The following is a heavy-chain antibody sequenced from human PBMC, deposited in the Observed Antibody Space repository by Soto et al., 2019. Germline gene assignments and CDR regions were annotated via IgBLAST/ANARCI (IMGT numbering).Heavy chain of an antibody. D-gene: IGHD4-17*01. CDR2: IIPIFGTA. J-gene: IGHJ3*02. CDR1: GYTFTSYG. Sequence: ASVKVSCKASGYTFTSYGISWVRQAPGQGLEWMGGIIPIFGTANYAQKFQGRVTITADESTSTAYMELSSLRSEDTAVYYCAVHDYGVPGYAFDIWGQGTMVTVSS. CDR3: AVHDYGVPGYAFDI. V-gene: IGHV1-69*13.